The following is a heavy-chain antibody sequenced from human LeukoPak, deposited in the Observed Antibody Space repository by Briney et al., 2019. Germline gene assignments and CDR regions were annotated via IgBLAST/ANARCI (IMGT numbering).Heavy chain of an antibody. J-gene: IGHJ4*02. CDR2: INTNTGNP. CDR1: GYTFITSA. V-gene: IGHV7-4-1*02. D-gene: IGHD1-26*01. Sequence: ASVKVSCKASGYTFITSAINWVRQAPGQGLEWMGWINTNTGNPTYAQGFTGRFVFPLDTSVSTADLQISSLKAEDTAVYYCARDRSGGGATGPFDYWGQGTLVTVSS. CDR3: ARDRSGGGATGPFDY.